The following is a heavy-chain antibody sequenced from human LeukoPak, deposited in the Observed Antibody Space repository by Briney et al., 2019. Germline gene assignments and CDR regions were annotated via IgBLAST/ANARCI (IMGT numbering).Heavy chain of an antibody. J-gene: IGHJ4*02. Sequence: ASVKVSCKASGYTLTELSMHWVRQAPGKGLEWMGGFDPEDGETIYAQKFQGRVTMTEDTSTDTAYMELSSLRSEDTAVYYCATFDSSSWYSRYFDYWGQGTLVTVSS. V-gene: IGHV1-24*01. CDR1: GYTLTELS. D-gene: IGHD6-13*01. CDR2: FDPEDGET. CDR3: ATFDSSSWYSRYFDY.